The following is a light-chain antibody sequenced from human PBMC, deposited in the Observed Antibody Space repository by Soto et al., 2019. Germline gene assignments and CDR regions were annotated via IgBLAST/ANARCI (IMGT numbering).Light chain of an antibody. V-gene: IGKV3-15*01. J-gene: IGKJ4*01. CDR2: GAS. CDR3: QQYNSWPT. Sequence: EIIMTQSPATLSVSPGEGATLSCRTSHSISTNLPWYQHKRGQSPRLLVYGASTRATGVPARFSGSGSGAEFTLSISSLQSEDFAVYYCQQYNSWPTFGGGTKVEIK. CDR1: HSISTN.